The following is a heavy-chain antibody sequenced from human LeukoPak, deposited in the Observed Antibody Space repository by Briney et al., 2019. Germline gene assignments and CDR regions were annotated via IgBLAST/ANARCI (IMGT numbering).Heavy chain of an antibody. CDR3: ASWHRKISAAGLLNWDYGLDV. CDR2: INPNSGGT. Sequence: ASVKVSCKASGYTFTGYYMHWVRQAPGQVLEWMGWINPNSGGTNYAQKFQGRVTMTRDTSISTAYMGLSRLRSDDTAVYYCASWHRKISAAGLLNWDYGLDVWGQGTTVTVSS. J-gene: IGHJ6*02. D-gene: IGHD6-13*01. CDR1: GYTFTGYY. V-gene: IGHV1-2*02.